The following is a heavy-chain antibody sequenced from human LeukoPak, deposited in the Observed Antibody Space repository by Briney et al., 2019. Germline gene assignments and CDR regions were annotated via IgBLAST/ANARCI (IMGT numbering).Heavy chain of an antibody. J-gene: IGHJ4*02. CDR1: GGSISSNY. V-gene: IGHV3-66*01. Sequence: ETLSLTCTVSGGSISSNYMGWVRQAPGKGLEWVSVIYSGGDTYYADSVKGRFTISRDNSKNMIYLEMSSLKAEDTAVYYCAKERSLEIAVAGTIFDHWGQGTLVTVSS. CDR3: AKERSLEIAVAGTIFDH. CDR2: IYSGGDT. D-gene: IGHD6-19*01.